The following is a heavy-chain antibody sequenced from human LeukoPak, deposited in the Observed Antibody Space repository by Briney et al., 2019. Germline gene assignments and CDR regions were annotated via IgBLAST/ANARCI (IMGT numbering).Heavy chain of an antibody. CDR3: ARHLPYYYDSSGYSS. CDR1: GGSISSSSYY. J-gene: IGHJ5*02. D-gene: IGHD3-22*01. V-gene: IGHV4-39*01. CDR2: IYCSGST. Sequence: SETLSLTCTVSGGSISSSSYYWGWIRQPPGKGLEWIGSIYCSGSTYYNPSLKSRVTISVDTSKNQFSLKLSSVTAADTAVYYCARHLPYYYDSSGYSSWGQGTLVTVSS.